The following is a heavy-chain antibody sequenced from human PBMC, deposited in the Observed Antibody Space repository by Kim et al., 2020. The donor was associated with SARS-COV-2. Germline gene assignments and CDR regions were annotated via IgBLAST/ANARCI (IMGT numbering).Heavy chain of an antibody. J-gene: IGHJ5*02. Sequence: KSRVTISVDTSKNQFSLKLSSVTAAETAVYYCARGGSGWSGYYSSAWFDPWGQGTLVTVSS. V-gene: IGHV4-31*02. D-gene: IGHD3-3*01. CDR3: ARGGSGWSGYYSSAWFDP.